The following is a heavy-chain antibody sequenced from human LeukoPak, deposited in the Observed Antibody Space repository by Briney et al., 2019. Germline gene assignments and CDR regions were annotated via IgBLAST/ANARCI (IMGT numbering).Heavy chain of an antibody. J-gene: IGHJ4*02. CDR2: ISSSGSTI. D-gene: IGHD6-13*01. Sequence: GGSLTLSCAASGFTFSSYEMNWVRQAPGKGLEWVSYISSSGSTIYYADSVKGRFTISRDNAKNSLYLQMNSRRAEDTAFYYCARDPEIAAAGTFDYWGQGTLVTVSS. CDR1: GFTFSSYE. V-gene: IGHV3-48*03. CDR3: ARDPEIAAAGTFDY.